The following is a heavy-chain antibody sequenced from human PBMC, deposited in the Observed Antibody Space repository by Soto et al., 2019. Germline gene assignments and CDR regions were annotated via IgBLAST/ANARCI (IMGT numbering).Heavy chain of an antibody. CDR1: GGSISSGGYS. J-gene: IGHJ6*02. V-gene: IGHV4-30-2*01. Sequence: ASETLSLTCAVSGGSISSGGYSWSWIRQPPGKGLEWIGYIYQSGSTYYNPSLKSRVTISVDRSRNQLSLNLSSVTAADTAVYYCARDPRALNYGMDVWGRGTTVTVSS. CDR3: ARDPRALNYGMDV. CDR2: IYQSGST.